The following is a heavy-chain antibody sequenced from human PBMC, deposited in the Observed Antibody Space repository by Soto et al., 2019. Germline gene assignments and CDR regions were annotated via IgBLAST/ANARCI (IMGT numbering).Heavy chain of an antibody. D-gene: IGHD2-2*01. CDR3: AKARRPSLNFFYYMDV. CDR2: LGGNGFTT. J-gene: IGHJ6*03. CDR1: GFTFGSYA. Sequence: EVQLLESGGGLVQPGGSLRLSCVVSGFTFGSYAMSWVRQAPEKGPEWVAILGGNGFTTYYADSVKGRFTISGDKSKSTLFLQMNSLSVDDTGVYYCAKARRPSLNFFYYMDVWGRGTSVTVSS. V-gene: IGHV3-23*01.